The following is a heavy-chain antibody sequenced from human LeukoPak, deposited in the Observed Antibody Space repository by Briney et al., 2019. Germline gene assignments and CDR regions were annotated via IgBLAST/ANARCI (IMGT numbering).Heavy chain of an antibody. J-gene: IGHJ4*02. CDR2: ISYDGSNK. CDR1: GFTFSSYA. Sequence: GGSLRLSCAASGFTFSSYAMHWVRQAPGKGLEWVAVISYDGSNKYYADSVKGRFTISRDNSKNTLYLQMNSLRAEDTAVYYCARGGGTLVTPLAYWGQGTLVTVSS. D-gene: IGHD4-23*01. CDR3: ARGGGTLVTPLAY. V-gene: IGHV3-30-3*01.